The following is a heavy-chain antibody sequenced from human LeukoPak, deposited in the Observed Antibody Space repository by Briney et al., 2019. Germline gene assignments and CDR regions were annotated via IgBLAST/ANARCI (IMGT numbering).Heavy chain of an antibody. D-gene: IGHD3-22*01. CDR3: ATGRPYQYESSDDAFDI. Sequence: ASVKVSCKVSGYTLTELSMHWVRQAPGKGLEWMGGFDLKDGQTFYAQKFQGRVTMTEDTSTDTAYMELSSLRSGDTAVYYCATGRPYQYESSDDAFDIWGQGTMVTVSS. J-gene: IGHJ3*02. CDR1: GYTLTELS. V-gene: IGHV1-24*01. CDR2: FDLKDGQT.